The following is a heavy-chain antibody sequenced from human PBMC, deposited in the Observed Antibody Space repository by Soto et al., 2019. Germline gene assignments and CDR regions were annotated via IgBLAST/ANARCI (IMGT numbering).Heavy chain of an antibody. Sequence: PSETLSLTCTVSGGSISSYYWSWIRQPAGKGLEWIGRIYTSGSTNYNPSLKSRVTMSVDTSKNQFSLKLSSVTAADTAVYYCASSWAFFYDYVGGSYLFDWFAPGGQGPRVTVPS. J-gene: IGHJ5*02. V-gene: IGHV4-4*07. D-gene: IGHD3-16*02. CDR3: ASSWAFFYDYVGGSYLFDWFAP. CDR2: IYTSGST. CDR1: GGSISSYY.